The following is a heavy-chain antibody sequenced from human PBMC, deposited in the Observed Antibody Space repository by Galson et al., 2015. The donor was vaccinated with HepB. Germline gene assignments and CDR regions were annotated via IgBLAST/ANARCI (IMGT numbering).Heavy chain of an antibody. CDR1: GFTFSSYG. J-gene: IGHJ6*02. D-gene: IGHD2-2*01. Sequence: SLRLSCAASGFTFSSYGMSWVRQAPGKGLEWVSYINRDSSIINYADSVKGRFTISRDNAKNSLYLQMNSLRDDDTAVYYCARGCSSISCYVWGQGTTVTVSS. CDR2: INRDSSII. V-gene: IGHV3-48*02. CDR3: ARGCSSISCYV.